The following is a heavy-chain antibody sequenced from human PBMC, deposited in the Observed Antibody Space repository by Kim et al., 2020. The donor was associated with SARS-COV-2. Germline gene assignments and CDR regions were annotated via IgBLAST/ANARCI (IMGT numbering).Heavy chain of an antibody. CDR3: ARDSDYYDSSGYYYVGYFQH. D-gene: IGHD3-22*01. J-gene: IGHJ1*01. Sequence: GGSLRLSCAASGFTFSSYAMHWVRQAPGKGLEWVAVISYDGSNKYYADSVKGRFTIYRDNSKNTLYLQMNSLRAEDTAVYYCARDSDYYDSSGYYYVGYFQHWGQGTLVTVSS. CDR2: ISYDGSNK. CDR1: GFTFSSYA. V-gene: IGHV3-30*04.